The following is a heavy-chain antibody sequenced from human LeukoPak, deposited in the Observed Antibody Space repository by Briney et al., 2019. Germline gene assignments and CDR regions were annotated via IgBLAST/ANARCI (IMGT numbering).Heavy chain of an antibody. CDR1: GFNFKFYS. CDR3: ARAAGHYFDY. D-gene: IGHD3-10*01. J-gene: IGHJ4*02. CDR2: IRSTSSDV. Sequence: GGSLRLSCAAAGFNFKFYSMNWVRQAPGKGLEWVSFIRSTSSDVCYADSVKGRFTVSRDNARNSLYLQMNTLRAEDTAVYYCARAAGHYFDYWGQGRTVTVSS. V-gene: IGHV3-21*01.